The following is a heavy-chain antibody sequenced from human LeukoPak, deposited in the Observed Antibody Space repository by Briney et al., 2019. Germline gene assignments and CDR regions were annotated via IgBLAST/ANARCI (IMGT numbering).Heavy chain of an antibody. J-gene: IGHJ3*02. CDR1: GYTFTGYY. D-gene: IGHD3/OR15-3a*01. V-gene: IGHV1-2*02. CDR2: INPNSGGT. Sequence: ASVKVSCKASGYTFTGYYMHWVRQAPGQGLEWMGWINPNSGGTNYAQKFQGRVTMTRDTSISTAYMELSRLRSDDTAVYYCARAQGLATHHDAFDIWGQGTMVTVSS. CDR3: ARAQGLATHHDAFDI.